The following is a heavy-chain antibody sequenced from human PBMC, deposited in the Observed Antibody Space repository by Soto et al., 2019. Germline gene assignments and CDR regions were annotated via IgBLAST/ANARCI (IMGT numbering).Heavy chain of an antibody. D-gene: IGHD3-3*01. CDR2: INSRRTNI. Sequence: PGGSLELSWSTYGFTLNTYSINWRRQAPGRGLEWISYINSRRTNIYYADSVRGRFTISRDNAQNSLYLQMNSLSHDGTDVYYFAGHYDYHALLFDYGG. CDR3: AGHYDYHALLFDY. J-gene: IGHJ4*01. V-gene: IGHV3-48*02. CDR1: GFTLNTYS.